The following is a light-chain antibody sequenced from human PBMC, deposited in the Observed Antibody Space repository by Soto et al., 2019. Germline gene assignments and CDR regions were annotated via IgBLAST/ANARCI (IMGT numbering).Light chain of an antibody. Sequence: EVVMTQSPATLSACPGERATLSCRASQSVSRNLAWYQQKPGQAPRLLISGASARATGVPARFSGSGSGTDFALNVSSLQSEDFAVYYCQQYNNWPLTFGGGTTVEIK. CDR1: QSVSRN. V-gene: IGKV3-15*01. J-gene: IGKJ4*01. CDR2: GAS. CDR3: QQYNNWPLT.